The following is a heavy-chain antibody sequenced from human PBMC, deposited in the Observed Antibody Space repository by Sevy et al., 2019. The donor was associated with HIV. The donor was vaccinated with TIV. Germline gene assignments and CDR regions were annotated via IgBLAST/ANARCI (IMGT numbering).Heavy chain of an antibody. CDR1: GYTFTDFY. V-gene: IGHV1-2*02. D-gene: IGHD6-13*01. J-gene: IGHJ2*01. CDR3: ARGIAAGGTDWYFDL. Sequence: ASVKVSCKASGYTFTDFYIHWVRQAPGQGLEWMGWINPKTGGTNNEQKFQDRVTMSRDTSISTHFIEMKRLRSDDTAVYYCARGIAAGGTDWYFDLWGRGTLVTVSS. CDR2: INPKTGGT.